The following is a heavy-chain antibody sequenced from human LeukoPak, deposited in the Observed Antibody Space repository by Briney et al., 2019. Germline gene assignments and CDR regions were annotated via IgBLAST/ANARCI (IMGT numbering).Heavy chain of an antibody. Sequence: GRSLRLSCAASGFTFSSYGMHWVRQAPGKGLEWVAVIWYDGSNKYYADSVKGRFTISRDNSKNTLYPQMNSLRAEDTAVYYCARPQNTYYDSSGVDPWGQGTLVTVSS. V-gene: IGHV3-33*01. J-gene: IGHJ5*02. CDR3: ARPQNTYYDSSGVDP. CDR2: IWYDGSNK. D-gene: IGHD3-22*01. CDR1: GFTFSSYG.